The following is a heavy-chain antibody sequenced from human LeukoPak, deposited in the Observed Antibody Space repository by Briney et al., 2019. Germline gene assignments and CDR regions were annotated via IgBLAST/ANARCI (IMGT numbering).Heavy chain of an antibody. CDR3: ASRKTGEVDY. D-gene: IGHD7-27*01. CDR2: IYHSGST. CDR1: GGSISSGGYS. V-gene: IGHV4-30-2*01. Sequence: PSETLSLTCAVSGGSISSGGYSWSWIRQPPGKGLEWIGYIYHSGSTYYNPSLKTRVTMSVDKSMYQFSLKLTSVTAADTAVYYCASRKTGEVDYWGQGILVTVSS. J-gene: IGHJ4*02.